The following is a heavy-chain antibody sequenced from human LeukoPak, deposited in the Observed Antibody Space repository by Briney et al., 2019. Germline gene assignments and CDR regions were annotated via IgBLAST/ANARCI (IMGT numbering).Heavy chain of an antibody. Sequence: SETLSLTCIVSGGSISSTSYYWSWIRQPAGKGLEWIGHIYTTGSTNYNPSLKSRVTISLDTSKNHFSLKLSSVTAADTAVYYCARGAYFYGSGINWFDPWGQGTLITVSS. D-gene: IGHD3-10*01. CDR2: IYTTGST. V-gene: IGHV4-61*09. CDR3: ARGAYFYGSGINWFDP. CDR1: GGSISSTSYY. J-gene: IGHJ5*02.